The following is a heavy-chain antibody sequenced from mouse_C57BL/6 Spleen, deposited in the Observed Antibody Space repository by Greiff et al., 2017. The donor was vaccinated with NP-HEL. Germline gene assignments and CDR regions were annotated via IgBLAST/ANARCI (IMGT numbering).Heavy chain of an antibody. CDR1: GYAFSSSW. J-gene: IGHJ3*01. CDR2: IYPGDGDT. CDR3: AGYDGYYAAGFAY. V-gene: IGHV1-82*01. D-gene: IGHD2-3*01. Sequence: QVQLQQSGPELVKPGASVKISCKASGYAFSSSWMNWVKQRPGKGLEWIGRIYPGDGDTNYNGKFKGKATLTADKSSSTAYMQLSSLTSEDSAVYFCAGYDGYYAAGFAYWGQGTLVTVSA.